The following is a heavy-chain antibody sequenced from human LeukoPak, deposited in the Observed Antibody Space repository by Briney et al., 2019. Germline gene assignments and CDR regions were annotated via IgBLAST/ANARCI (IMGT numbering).Heavy chain of an antibody. CDR2: TSYDESNK. J-gene: IGHJ4*02. Sequence: GGSLRLSCTVSGFTFSSYAMHWVRQAPGKGLEWVAVTSYDESNKYYADSVKGRFTVSRDNYKDTLYLQMNNLRPDDTAVYFCARDFQTIYYDGSAFYSPFDDWGQGTLAIVSS. CDR1: GFTFSSYA. CDR3: ARDFQTIYYDGSAFYSPFDD. D-gene: IGHD3-22*01. V-gene: IGHV3-30*14.